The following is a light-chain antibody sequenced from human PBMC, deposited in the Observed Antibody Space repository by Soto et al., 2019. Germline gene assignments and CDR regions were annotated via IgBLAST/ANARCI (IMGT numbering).Light chain of an antibody. CDR3: QQSYSTLSIT. V-gene: IGKV1-39*01. J-gene: IGKJ5*01. CDR1: QSISSY. CDR2: AAS. Sequence: DIQMTQSPSCLSASVGDRVTITCRASQSISSYLNWYQQKPGKAPKLLIYAASTLQSGVPSRFSGSGSGTDFTLTISSLQPEDFATYYCQQSYSTLSITFGQGTRLEIK.